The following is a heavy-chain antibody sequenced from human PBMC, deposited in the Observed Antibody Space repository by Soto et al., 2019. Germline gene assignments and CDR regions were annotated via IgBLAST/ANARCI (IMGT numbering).Heavy chain of an antibody. D-gene: IGHD1-26*01. Sequence: GGSLRLSCAASGFTFSSYAMSWVRQAPGKGLEWVSAISGSGGSTYYADSVKGRFTISRDNSKNTLYLQMYSLRAEDTAVYYCAKPPRYRRIVGHYYYYGMDVWGQGTTVTVSS. V-gene: IGHV3-23*01. J-gene: IGHJ6*02. CDR1: GFTFSSYA. CDR2: ISGSGGST. CDR3: AKPPRYRRIVGHYYYYGMDV.